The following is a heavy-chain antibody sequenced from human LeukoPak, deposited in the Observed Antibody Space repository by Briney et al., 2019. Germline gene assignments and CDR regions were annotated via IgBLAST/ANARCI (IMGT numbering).Heavy chain of an antibody. CDR1: GFTVSREY. J-gene: IGHJ3*02. CDR3: ARILVVVTAIGDAFDI. V-gene: IGHV3-66*01. CDR2: IYSMGNT. Sequence: GGSLGLSCAASGFTVSREYMSWLRQAPGKGLEWVSVIYSMGNTYYADSVKGRLTVSRDNSKNTLSLQMNSLRAEDTAVYYCARILVVVTAIGDAFDIWGQGTMVTVSS. D-gene: IGHD2-21*02.